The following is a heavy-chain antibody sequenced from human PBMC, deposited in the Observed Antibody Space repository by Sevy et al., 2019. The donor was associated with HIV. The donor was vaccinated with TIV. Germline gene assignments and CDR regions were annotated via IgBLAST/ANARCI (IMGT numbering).Heavy chain of an antibody. CDR3: ASDVAIFGGQNGLGV. D-gene: IGHD3-3*01. V-gene: IGHV1-2*02. CDR2: INPNSDDT. CDR1: GYSFTAYY. J-gene: IGHJ6*02. Sequence: ASVEVSCKATGYSFTAYYMHLVRQAPGQGLEWMGWINPNSDDTNYAQRFQGRVTMTSDASVSTTYMELTRLRSDDTAIYYCASDVAIFGGQNGLGVWGQGTTVTVSS.